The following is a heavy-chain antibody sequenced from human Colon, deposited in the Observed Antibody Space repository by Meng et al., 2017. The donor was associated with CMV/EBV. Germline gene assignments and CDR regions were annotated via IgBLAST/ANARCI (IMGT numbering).Heavy chain of an antibody. CDR2: ISTSGGRT. D-gene: IGHD4-17*01. J-gene: IGHJ4*02. V-gene: IGHV3-23*01. CDR3: ARQGFGDYSYYFDH. Sequence: ETLSLTCTVSDDSIRSYYWTWVRQAPGKGLEWVSTISTSGGRTYYADSVKGRFTISRDNSKNTLVLQMDSLRAEDTATFYCARQGFGDYSYYFDHWGQGILVTVSS. CDR1: DDSIRSYY.